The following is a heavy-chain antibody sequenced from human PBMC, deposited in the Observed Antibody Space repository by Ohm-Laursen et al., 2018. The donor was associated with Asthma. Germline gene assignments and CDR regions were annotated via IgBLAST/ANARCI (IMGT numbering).Heavy chain of an antibody. CDR3: ARGSQIAVAGILIDY. D-gene: IGHD6-19*01. Sequence: SVKVSCKASGYTFTGYYMHWVRQAPGQGLEWMGWINPNSGGTNYAQKFQGWVTMTRDTSISTAYMELSRLRSDDTAVYYCARGSQIAVAGILIDYWGQGTLVTVSS. J-gene: IGHJ4*02. CDR1: GYTFTGYY. V-gene: IGHV1-2*04. CDR2: INPNSGGT.